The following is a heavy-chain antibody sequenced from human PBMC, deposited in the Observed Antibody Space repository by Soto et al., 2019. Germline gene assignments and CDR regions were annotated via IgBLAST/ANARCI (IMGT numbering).Heavy chain of an antibody. D-gene: IGHD3-10*01. J-gene: IGHJ5*02. CDR3: ARARGWFDP. CDR1: GYTFTSYY. Sequence: QVQLVQSGAEVKKPGASVKVSCKASGYTFTSYYMHWVRQAPGQGLEWMGVINPSDNSTTYAQKFQGRVTMTRDTSTRTVYMELTSLRSEDMAVYYCARARGWFDPWGQGTLVTVSS. CDR2: INPSDNST. V-gene: IGHV1-46*01.